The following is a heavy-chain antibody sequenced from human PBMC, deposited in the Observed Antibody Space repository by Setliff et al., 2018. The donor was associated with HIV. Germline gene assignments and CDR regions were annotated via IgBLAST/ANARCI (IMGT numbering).Heavy chain of an antibody. D-gene: IGHD3-22*01. CDR1: GGSISSYY. J-gene: IGHJ2*01. CDR2: IYTSGST. CDR3: ARDRLDYYDSGGYLDWYFDL. V-gene: IGHV4-4*08. Sequence: TSETLSLTCTVPGGSISSYYWSWIRQPPGKGLEWIGYIYTSGSTNYNPSLKSRVTISVDTSKNQFSLKLRSVTAADTAVYYCARDRLDYYDSGGYLDWYFDLWGRGTLVTVSS.